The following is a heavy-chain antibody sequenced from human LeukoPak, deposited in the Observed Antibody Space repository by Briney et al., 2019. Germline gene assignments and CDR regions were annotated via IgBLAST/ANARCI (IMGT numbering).Heavy chain of an antibody. D-gene: IGHD3-10*01. V-gene: IGHV3-21*01. J-gene: IGHJ4*02. CDR1: GFTFSSYS. CDR2: ISSPSSYI. Sequence: PGGSLRLSCAASGFTFSSYSMNWVRQAPGKGLEWVSSISSPSSYISYADSVKGRFTISRDNAKNSLYLQMKSLRAEDTAVYYCARDSDYYYGSGSSPGDYWGQGTLVTVSS. CDR3: ARDSDYYYGSGSSPGDY.